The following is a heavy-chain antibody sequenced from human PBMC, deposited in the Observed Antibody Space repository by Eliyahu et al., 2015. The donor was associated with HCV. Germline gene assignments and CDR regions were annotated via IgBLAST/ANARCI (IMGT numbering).Heavy chain of an antibody. D-gene: IGHD3-22*01. Sequence: QVQLVQSGAEVKKPGASVKVSCKASGYTFTGYXMHWVRQAPGQGRERGGGGNPNSGGTNYAQKFQGRVTMTRDTSISTAYMELSRLRSDDTAVYYCARDPIVVVITDGEGAFDIWGQGTMVTVSS. CDR1: GYTFTGYX. CDR2: GNPNSGGT. V-gene: IGHV1-2*02. CDR3: ARDPIVVVITDGEGAFDI. J-gene: IGHJ3*02.